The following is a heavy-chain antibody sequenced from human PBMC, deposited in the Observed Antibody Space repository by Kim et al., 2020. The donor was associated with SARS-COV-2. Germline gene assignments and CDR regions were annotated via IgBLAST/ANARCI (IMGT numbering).Heavy chain of an antibody. CDR2: IYYSGST. J-gene: IGHJ3*02. D-gene: IGHD3-22*01. V-gene: IGHV4-59*08. CDR3: ARHTYYYDSSGYWVVDAFDI. Sequence: SETLSLTCTVSGGSISSYYWSWIRQPPGKGLEWIGYIYYSGSTNYNPSLKSRVTISVDTSKNQLSLKLSSVTAADTAVYYCARHTYYYDSSGYWVVDAFDIWGQGTMVTVSS. CDR1: GGSISSYY.